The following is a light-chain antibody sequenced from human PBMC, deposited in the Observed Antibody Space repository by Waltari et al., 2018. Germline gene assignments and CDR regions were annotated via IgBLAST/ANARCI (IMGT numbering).Light chain of an antibody. CDR3: QQYNSYSPYRT. Sequence: DIQMTQSPSTLSASVGDRVTITCRASQSISSLLAWYQQKPGKAPKLLIYDASSLESGVPSRFSGSGSGTEFTLTISSLQPDDFATYYCQQYNSYSPYRTFGQGTKLEIK. CDR1: QSISSL. J-gene: IGKJ2*01. CDR2: DAS. V-gene: IGKV1-5*01.